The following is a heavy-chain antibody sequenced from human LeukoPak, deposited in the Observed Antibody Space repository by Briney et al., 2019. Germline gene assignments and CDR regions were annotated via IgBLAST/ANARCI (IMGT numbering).Heavy chain of an antibody. CDR3: AHYGGYDLARYFDY. CDR2: IYYSGST. V-gene: IGHV4-59*01. CDR1: GGSISSYY. Sequence: SETLSLTCTVSGGSISSYYWSWIRQPPGKGLEWIGYIYYSGSTNYNLSLKSRVTISVDTSKNQFSLKLSSVTAADTAVYYCAHYGGYDLARYFDYWGQGTLVTVSS. D-gene: IGHD5-12*01. J-gene: IGHJ4*02.